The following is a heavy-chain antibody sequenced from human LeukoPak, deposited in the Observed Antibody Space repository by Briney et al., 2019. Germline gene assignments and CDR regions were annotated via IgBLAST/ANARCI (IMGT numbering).Heavy chain of an antibody. J-gene: IGHJ4*02. CDR2: INPSGGST. CDR1: GYTFTSYY. D-gene: IGHD3-16*02. CDR3: ARTITFGGVIVITSPRYYFVY. V-gene: IGHV1-46*01. Sequence: ASVKVSCKASGYTFTSYYMHWVRQAPGQGLEWMGIINPSGGSTSYAQKFQGRVTMTRDTSTSTVYMELSSLRSEDTAVYYCARTITFGGVIVITSPRYYFVYWGQGTLVTVSS.